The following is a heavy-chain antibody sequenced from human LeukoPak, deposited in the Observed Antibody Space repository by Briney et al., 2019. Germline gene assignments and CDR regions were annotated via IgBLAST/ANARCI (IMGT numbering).Heavy chain of an antibody. CDR3: ARVIRSFDWSMIGVFDY. D-gene: IGHD3-9*01. J-gene: IGHJ4*02. CDR1: GGSISSGDYY. V-gene: IGHV4-30-4*01. Sequence: PSETLSLTCTLSGGSISSGDYYWTWIRQPPGKGLEWIGYIYYSGSTYYNPSLKSRVTISVDTSKNQFSLRLSSVTAADTAVYYCARVIRSFDWSMIGVFDYWGRGTLVTVSS. CDR2: IYYSGST.